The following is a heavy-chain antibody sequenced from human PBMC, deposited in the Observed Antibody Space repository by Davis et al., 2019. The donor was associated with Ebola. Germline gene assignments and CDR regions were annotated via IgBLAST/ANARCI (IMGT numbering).Heavy chain of an antibody. CDR3: ARDARDILTGYPSY. Sequence: ASVKVSCKASGYTFTSYYMHWVRQAPGQGLEWMGWINPNSGGTNYAQKFQGRVTMTRDTSISTAYMELSRLRSDDTAVYYCARDARDILTGYPSYWGQGTLVTVSS. CDR1: GYTFTSYY. D-gene: IGHD3-9*01. V-gene: IGHV1-2*02. J-gene: IGHJ4*02. CDR2: INPNSGGT.